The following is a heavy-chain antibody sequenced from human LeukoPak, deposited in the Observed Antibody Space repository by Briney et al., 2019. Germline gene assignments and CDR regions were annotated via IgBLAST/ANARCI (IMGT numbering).Heavy chain of an antibody. CDR2: IYYSGST. D-gene: IGHD6-19*01. Sequence: PSETLSLTCTVSGGSISSYYWSWIRQPPGKGLEWIGYIYYSGSTNYNPSLKSRVTISVDTSKNQFSLKLSSVTAADTAVYYCASHDGIAVAGLLDYWGQGTLVTVSS. CDR3: ASHDGIAVAGLLDY. J-gene: IGHJ4*02. V-gene: IGHV4-59*08. CDR1: GGSISSYY.